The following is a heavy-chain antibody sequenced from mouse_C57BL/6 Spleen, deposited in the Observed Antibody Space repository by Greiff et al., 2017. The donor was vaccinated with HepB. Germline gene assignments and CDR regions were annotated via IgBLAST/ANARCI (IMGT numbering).Heavy chain of an antibody. V-gene: IGHV10-1*01. CDR1: GFSFNTYA. CDR2: IRSKSNNYAT. J-gene: IGHJ3*01. CDR3: VRHDFYDCDGWFAY. D-gene: IGHD2-4*01. Sequence: DVMLVESGGGLVQPKGSLKLSCAASGFSFNTYAMNWVRQAPGKGLEWVARIRSKSNNYATYYADSVKDRFTISRDDSESMLYLQMNNLKTEDTAMYYCVRHDFYDCDGWFAYWGQGTLVTVSA.